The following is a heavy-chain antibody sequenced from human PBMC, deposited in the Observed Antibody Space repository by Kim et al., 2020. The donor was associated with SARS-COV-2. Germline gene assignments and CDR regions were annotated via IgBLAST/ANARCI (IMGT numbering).Heavy chain of an antibody. CDR1: GFDFSDYS. Sequence: GGSLRLSCAASGFDFSDYSMHWVRQGPGKGLEWVSGISWNSAGIDAAASVKGRVTISQHNGEKSLYLDIKSLRTEDTAFYYCAKGVKPIGMEWYFDAGRGSTLVTVSS. CDR2: ISWNSAGI. V-gene: IGHV3-9*01. CDR3: AKGVKPIGMEWYFDA. D-gene: IGHD3-10*01. J-gene: IGHJ2*01.